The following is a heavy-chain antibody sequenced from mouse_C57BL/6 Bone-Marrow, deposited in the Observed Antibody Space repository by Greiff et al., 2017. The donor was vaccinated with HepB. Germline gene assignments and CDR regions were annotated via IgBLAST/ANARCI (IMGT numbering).Heavy chain of an antibody. CDR3: TRRVDITTVVAKDY. J-gene: IGHJ2*01. V-gene: IGHV1-15*01. Sequence: VKLVESGAELVRPGASVTLSCKASGYTFTDYEMHWVKQTPVHGLEWIGAIDPETGGTAYNQKFKGKAILTADKSSSTAYMELRSLTSEDSAVYYCTRRVDITTVVAKDYWGQGTTLTVSS. CDR2: IDPETGGT. D-gene: IGHD1-1*01. CDR1: GYTFTDYE.